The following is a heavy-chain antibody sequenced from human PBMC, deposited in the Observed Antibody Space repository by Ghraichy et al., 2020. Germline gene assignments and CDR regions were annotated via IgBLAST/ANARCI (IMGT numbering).Heavy chain of an antibody. Sequence: ASVKVSCKASGYTFTSYGISWVRQAPGQGLEWMGWISAYNGNTNYAQKLQGRVTMTTDTSTSTAYMELRSLRSDDTAVYYCARGGIFRQWLVKPFDYWGQGTLVTVSS. CDR1: GYTFTSYG. CDR2: ISAYNGNT. V-gene: IGHV1-18*01. CDR3: ARGGIFRQWLVKPFDY. D-gene: IGHD6-19*01. J-gene: IGHJ4*02.